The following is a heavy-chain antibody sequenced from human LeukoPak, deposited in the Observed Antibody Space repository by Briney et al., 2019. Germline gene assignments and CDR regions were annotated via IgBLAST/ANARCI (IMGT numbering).Heavy chain of an antibody. CDR2: IWYDGSNK. Sequence: PGRSLRLSCAASGFTFSSYGMHWVRQAPGKGLEWVAVIWYDGSNKYYADSVKGRFTISRDNSKNTLYLQMNSLRAEDTAVYYCAIGWAYYGSGSYHYYGMDVWGQGTTVTVSS. J-gene: IGHJ6*02. V-gene: IGHV3-33*01. D-gene: IGHD3-10*01. CDR3: AIGWAYYGSGSYHYYGMDV. CDR1: GFTFSSYG.